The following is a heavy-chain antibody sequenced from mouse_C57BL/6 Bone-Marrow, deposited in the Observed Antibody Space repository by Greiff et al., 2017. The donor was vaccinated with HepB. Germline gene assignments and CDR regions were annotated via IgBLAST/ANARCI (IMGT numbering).Heavy chain of an antibody. J-gene: IGHJ2*01. CDR2: IYPRSGNT. D-gene: IGHD1-1*01. CDR3: ARRYYGSSFFYYFDY. Sequence: QVQLQQSGAELARPGASVKLSCKASGYTFTSYGISWVKQRTGQGLEWIGEIYPRSGNTYYNEKFKGKATLTADKSSSTAYMELRSLTSEDSAVYFCARRYYGSSFFYYFDYWGQGTTLTVSS. V-gene: IGHV1-81*01. CDR1: GYTFTSYG.